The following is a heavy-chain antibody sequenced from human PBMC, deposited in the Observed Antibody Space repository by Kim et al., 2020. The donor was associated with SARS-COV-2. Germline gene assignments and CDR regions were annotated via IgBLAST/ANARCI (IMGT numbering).Heavy chain of an antibody. J-gene: IGHJ4*02. V-gene: IGHV3-48*02. CDR2: ISSSSSTI. CDR3: ARVRRGYSGYDSFDY. CDR1: GFTFSSYS. D-gene: IGHD5-12*01. Sequence: GGSLRLSCAASGFTFSSYSMNWVRQAPGKGLEWVSYISSSSSTIYYADSVKGRFTISRDNAKNSLYLQMNSLRDEDTAVYYCARVRRGYSGYDSFDYWGQGTLVTVSS.